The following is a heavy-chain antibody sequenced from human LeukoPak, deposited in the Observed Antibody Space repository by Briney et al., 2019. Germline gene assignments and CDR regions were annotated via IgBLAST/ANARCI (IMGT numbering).Heavy chain of an antibody. D-gene: IGHD6-6*01. CDR2: INHSGST. Sequence: SETLSLTCAVYGGSFSGYYWSWIRQPPGKGLEWIGEINHSGSTNYNPSLKSRVTISVDTSKNQFSLKLSSVTAADTAVYYCARGRQEQLVPDYWGQGTLVTVSS. V-gene: IGHV4-34*01. J-gene: IGHJ4*02. CDR1: GGSFSGYY. CDR3: ARGRQEQLVPDY.